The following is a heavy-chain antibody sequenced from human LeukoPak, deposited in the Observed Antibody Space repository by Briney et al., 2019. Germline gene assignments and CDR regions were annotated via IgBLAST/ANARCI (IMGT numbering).Heavy chain of an antibody. CDR3: ARGIRKAAVGFAFDL. J-gene: IGHJ3*01. CDR1: GGSFSGYY. Sequence: SETLSLTCAVSGGSFSGYYWTWIRQPPGKGLEWIGEINHSGRTNYNPSLKSRVIMSVDRSKNQFSLKLSSVTAADTAVYFCARGIRKAAVGFAFDLWGQGTMVIVSS. CDR2: INHSGRT. D-gene: IGHD6-13*01. V-gene: IGHV4-34*01.